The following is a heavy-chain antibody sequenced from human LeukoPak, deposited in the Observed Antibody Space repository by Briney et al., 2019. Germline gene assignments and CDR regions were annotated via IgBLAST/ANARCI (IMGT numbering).Heavy chain of an antibody. CDR3: ARWGDSEAYGSGSYDKYYFGY. D-gene: IGHD3-10*01. V-gene: IGHV4-39*01. CDR2: IYYSGST. Sequence: SETLSLTCTVSGGSISSSSYYWGWIRQPPGKGLEWIGSIYYSGSTYYNPSLKSRVTISVDTSKNQFSLKLSSVTAADTAVYYCARWGDSEAYGSGSYDKYYFGYWGQGTLVTVSS. J-gene: IGHJ4*02. CDR1: GGSISSSSYY.